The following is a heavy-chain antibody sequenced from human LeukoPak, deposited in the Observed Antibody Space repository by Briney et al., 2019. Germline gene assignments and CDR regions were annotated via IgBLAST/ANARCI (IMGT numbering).Heavy chain of an antibody. D-gene: IGHD3-22*01. CDR3: ARVGRSGYQDAFDI. V-gene: IGHV1-69*04. Sequence: SVKVSCKASGGTFSSYAISWVRQAPGQGLEWMGRIIPILGIANYAQKFQGRVTITADKSTSTAYMELSSLRSEDTAVYYSARVGRSGYQDAFDIWGQGTMVTISS. J-gene: IGHJ3*02. CDR1: GGTFSSYA. CDR2: IIPILGIA.